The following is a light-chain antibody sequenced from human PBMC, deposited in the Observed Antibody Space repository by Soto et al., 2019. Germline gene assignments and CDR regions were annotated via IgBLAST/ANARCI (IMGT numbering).Light chain of an antibody. J-gene: IGKJ1*01. CDR1: QSVSSSY. CDR2: GAS. V-gene: IGKV3-20*01. CDR3: KQYGRSPRT. Sequence: IVLTQSPGTLSFSPGERATLSCRASQSVSSSYLAWYQQKPGQAPRLLIYGASSRATGIPDRFSGSGSGKDFTLTISRLEPEDFAVYYCKQYGRSPRTFGQGSKVDIX.